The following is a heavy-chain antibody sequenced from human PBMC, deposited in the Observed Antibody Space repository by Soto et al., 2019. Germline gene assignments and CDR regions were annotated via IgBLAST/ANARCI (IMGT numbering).Heavy chain of an antibody. Sequence: EVQMVKSGGGVVQPGGSLRLSCTASGFTFNTHWMHWVSQPPGNGLVWVSRIYFDGITTNYADSVKGRLTVSRDNAKNTVYLHVNTLRDEDTAVYYCARGGAMGVDYWGQGTLVTVSS. J-gene: IGHJ4*02. V-gene: IGHV3-74*01. CDR1: GFTFNTHW. D-gene: IGHD1-26*01. CDR2: IYFDGITT. CDR3: ARGGAMGVDY.